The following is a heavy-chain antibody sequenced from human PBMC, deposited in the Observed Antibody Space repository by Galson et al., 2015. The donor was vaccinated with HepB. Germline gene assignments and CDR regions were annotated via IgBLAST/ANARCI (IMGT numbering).Heavy chain of an antibody. CDR2: IRQGGAEK. J-gene: IGHJ3*02. D-gene: IGHD1-1*01. V-gene: IGHV3-7*03. CDR3: ARGATDYDAFDI. Sequence: SLRLSCAASGFVFGDYWMSWVRQAPGKGLEWVANIRQGGAEKFHVDSVKGRFTISRDNARNLLFLQMSSLTVEDTALYYCARGATDYDAFDIWGQGTTVTVSS. CDR1: GFVFGDYW.